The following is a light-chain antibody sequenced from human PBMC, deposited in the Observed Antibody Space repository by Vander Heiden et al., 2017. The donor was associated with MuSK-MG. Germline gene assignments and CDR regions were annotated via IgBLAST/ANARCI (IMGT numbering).Light chain of an antibody. CDR2: SIR. CDR1: TGAVTSGNY. Sequence: QTVVTQAPSLTVSPGGTVTLTCASSTGAVTSGNYPNWVQQKPGQAPRVLIYSIRNKQSWTPARFAGSPLGDKAALTLAGVQPEDDADYDCLLFYNTAWVFGGGTKLTVL. CDR3: LLFYNTAWV. V-gene: IGLV7-43*01. J-gene: IGLJ3*02.